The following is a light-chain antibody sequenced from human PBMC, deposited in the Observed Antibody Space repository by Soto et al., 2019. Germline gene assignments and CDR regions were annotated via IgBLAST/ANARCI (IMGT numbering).Light chain of an antibody. CDR2: DAS. J-gene: IGKJ2*01. Sequence: EVVMTQSPATLSVSPGERATLSCRASQSVRSNSVWYQQKPGQPPRLLSYDASTRATGIPARFSGSVSGTDFPLTISRLQSEDFALYFSRQCNTWPYTFGLGTKLEI. V-gene: IGKV3-15*01. CDR3: RQCNTWPYT. CDR1: QSVRSN.